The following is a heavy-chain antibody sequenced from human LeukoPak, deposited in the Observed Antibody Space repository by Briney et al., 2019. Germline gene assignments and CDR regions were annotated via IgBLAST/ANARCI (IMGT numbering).Heavy chain of an antibody. CDR2: ISGSSSTI. J-gene: IGHJ5*02. D-gene: IGHD4-17*01. V-gene: IGHV3-48*04. Sequence: GGSLRLSCAASGFTFSSNSMNWVRQAPGKGLEWVSYISGSSSTIYYADSVKGRFTISRDDAKNSLYLQMNNLRAEDTAVYYCARAPYGDNNWFDPWGQGTLVIVSS. CDR1: GFTFSSNS. CDR3: ARAPYGDNNWFDP.